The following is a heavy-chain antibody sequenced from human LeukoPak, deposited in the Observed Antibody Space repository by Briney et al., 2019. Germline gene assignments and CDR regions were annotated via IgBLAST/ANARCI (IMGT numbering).Heavy chain of an antibody. V-gene: IGHV3-48*04. CDR1: GFIFSSYD. CDR3: VRGTRAFDV. CDR2: ISSRSRTI. J-gene: IGHJ3*01. Sequence: PGGSLRLSCAASGFIFSSYDFNWVRQAPGKGLEWVSYISSRSRTIYYADSVKGRSTISRDNAQKTLYLQINSPRGDDTALYYCVRGTRAFDVWGQGTMVTVSS.